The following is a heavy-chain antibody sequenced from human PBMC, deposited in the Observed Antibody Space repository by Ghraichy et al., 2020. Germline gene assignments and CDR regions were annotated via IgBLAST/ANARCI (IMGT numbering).Heavy chain of an antibody. D-gene: IGHD2-2*01. CDR2: IYSGGST. CDR3: AREVVVVPAAGRGGLDAFDI. V-gene: IGHV3-53*01. J-gene: IGHJ3*02. Sequence: GESLNISCAASGFTVSSNYMSWVRQAPGKGLEWVSVIYSGGSTYYADSVKGRFTISRDNSKNTLYLQMNSLRAEDTAVYYCAREVVVVPAAGRGGLDAFDIWGQGTMVTVSS. CDR1: GFTVSSNY.